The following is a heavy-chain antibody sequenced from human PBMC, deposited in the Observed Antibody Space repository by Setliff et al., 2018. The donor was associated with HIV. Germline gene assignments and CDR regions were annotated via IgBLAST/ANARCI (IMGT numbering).Heavy chain of an antibody. CDR2: IYYSGGT. Sequence: SETLSLTCTVSGGSISSSSHYWGWIRQPPGKGLEWIGSIYYSGGTYYNPSLKSRVTISVDTSKNQFSLRLTSVTAAGTAMYYCARVSRLHPFDPWGQGTLVTVSS. CDR3: ARVSRLHPFDP. CDR1: GGSISSSSHY. V-gene: IGHV4-39*07. D-gene: IGHD2-15*01. J-gene: IGHJ5*02.